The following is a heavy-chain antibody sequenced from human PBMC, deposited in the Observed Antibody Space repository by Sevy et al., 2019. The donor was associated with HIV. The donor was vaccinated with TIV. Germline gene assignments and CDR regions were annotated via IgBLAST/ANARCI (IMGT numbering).Heavy chain of an antibody. Sequence: GGSLRLSCAASGFTFSSYAMHWVRQAPGKGLEWVAVISYDGSNKYYADSVKGRFTISRDNSKNTLYLQMNSLRAEDTAVYYCARINYYYYGMVVWGQGTTVTVSS. CDR1: GFTFSSYA. V-gene: IGHV3-30*04. CDR3: ARINYYYYGMVV. CDR2: ISYDGSNK. J-gene: IGHJ6*02.